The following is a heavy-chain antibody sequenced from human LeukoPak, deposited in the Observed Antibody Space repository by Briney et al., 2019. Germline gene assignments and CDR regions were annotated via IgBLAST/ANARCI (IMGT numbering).Heavy chain of an antibody. CDR3: ARGQHGRGLGYFDY. Sequence: SETLSLTCAVYGESFSGYYWSWLRQPPGKGLEWIGEINHSGSTNYNPSLKSRVTISVDTSKNQFSLKLSSVTAADTAVYYCARGQHGRGLGYFDYWGQGTLVTVSS. CDR2: INHSGST. D-gene: IGHD3/OR15-3a*01. CDR1: GESFSGYY. J-gene: IGHJ4*02. V-gene: IGHV4-34*01.